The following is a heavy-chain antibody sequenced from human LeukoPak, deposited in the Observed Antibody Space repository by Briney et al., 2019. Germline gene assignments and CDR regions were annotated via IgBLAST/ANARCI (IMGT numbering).Heavy chain of an antibody. J-gene: IGHJ6*03. CDR2: ISWNSGSI. Sequence: QPGRSLRLSCAASGFTFDDYAMHWVRQAPGKGLEWVSGISWNSGSIGYADSVKGRFTISRDIAKNSLYLQMNSLRAEDTAVYYCARDVEVVLLVYAAPDYYYYMDVWGKGTTVTVSS. V-gene: IGHV3-9*01. CDR1: GFTFDDYA. D-gene: IGHD2-8*01. CDR3: ARDVEVVLLVYAAPDYYYYMDV.